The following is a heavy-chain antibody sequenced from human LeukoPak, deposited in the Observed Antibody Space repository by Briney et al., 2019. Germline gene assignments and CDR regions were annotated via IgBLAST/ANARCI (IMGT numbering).Heavy chain of an antibody. CDR3: AREISPPYDPYYYYYGMDV. J-gene: IGHJ6*04. D-gene: IGHD5-12*01. CDR1: GGTLSSYA. V-gene: IGHV1-69*13. Sequence: SVKVSCKASGGTLSSYAISWVRQAPGQGLEWMGGIIPIFGTANYAQKFQGRVTITADESTSTAYMELSSLRSEDTAVYYCAREISPPYDPYYYYYGMDVWGKGTTVTVSS. CDR2: IIPIFGTA.